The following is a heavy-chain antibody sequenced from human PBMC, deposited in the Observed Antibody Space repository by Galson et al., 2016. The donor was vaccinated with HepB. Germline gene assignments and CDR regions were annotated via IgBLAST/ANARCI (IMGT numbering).Heavy chain of an antibody. J-gene: IGHJ6*02. CDR2: INPNSGGT. D-gene: IGHD4-17*01. V-gene: IGHV1-2*04. Sequence: SVKVSCKASGYTFIGYYIHWVRQVPGLGLEWMGWINPNSGGTNYSQKFQGWVTMTRDTSISTAYMQLSRLRSDDTAVYYCARDEYGTTHGMDVWGQGTPVTVSS. CDR3: ARDEYGTTHGMDV. CDR1: GYTFIGYY.